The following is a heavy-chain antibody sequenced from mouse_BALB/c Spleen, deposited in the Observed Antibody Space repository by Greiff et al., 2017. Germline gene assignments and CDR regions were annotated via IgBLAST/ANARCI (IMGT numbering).Heavy chain of an antibody. D-gene: IGHD2-1*01. CDR2: INPSSGYT. CDR3: ARLDYGNFYAMDY. J-gene: IGHJ4*01. Sequence: QVQLKQSGAELARPGASVKMSCKASGYTFTSYTMHWVKQRPGQGLEWIGYINPSSGYTNYNQKFKDKATLTADKSSSTAYMQLSSLTSEDSAVYYCARLDYGNFYAMDYWGQGTSVTVSS. CDR1: GYTFTSYT. V-gene: IGHV1-4*01.